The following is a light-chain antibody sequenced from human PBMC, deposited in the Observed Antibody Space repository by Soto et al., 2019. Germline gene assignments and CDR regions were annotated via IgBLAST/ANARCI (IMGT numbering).Light chain of an antibody. CDR2: AAS. CDR3: QQLNSYPHT. V-gene: IGKV1-9*01. J-gene: IGKJ5*01. CDR1: QGISSY. Sequence: QLTHSPPSLYGSVADRPAITCRASQGISSYLAWYQQKPGKAPKLLIYAASTLQSGVPSRFSGSGSGTDFTLTISSLQPEDFATYYCQQLNSYPHTLGQGARLEF.